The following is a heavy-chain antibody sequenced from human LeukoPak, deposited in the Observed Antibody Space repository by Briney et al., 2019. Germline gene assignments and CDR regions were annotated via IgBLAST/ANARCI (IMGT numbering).Heavy chain of an antibody. J-gene: IGHJ4*02. D-gene: IGHD3-10*01. Sequence: SETLSLTCTVSGGSISSYYWSWIRQPAGKGLEWIGRIYTSGSTNYNPSLKSRVTMSVDTSKNQFSLKLSSVTAADTAVYYCASSKNYYGSGSYYHFDYWGQGTLVTVSS. CDR1: GGSISSYY. CDR2: IYTSGST. CDR3: ASSKNYYGSGSYYHFDY. V-gene: IGHV4-4*07.